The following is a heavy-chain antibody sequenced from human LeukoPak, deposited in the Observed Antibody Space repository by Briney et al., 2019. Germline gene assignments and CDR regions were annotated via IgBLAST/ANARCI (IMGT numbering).Heavy chain of an antibody. V-gene: IGHV4-59*12. CDR3: ASMVRGVIFAYFDY. CDR1: GGSISSYY. D-gene: IGHD3-10*01. Sequence: SETLSLTCTVSGGSISSYYWSWIRQPPGKGLEWIGYIYYSGSTNYNPSLKSRVTISVDRSKNQFSLKLSSVTAADTAVYYCASMVRGVIFAYFDYWGQGTLVTVSS. CDR2: IYYSGST. J-gene: IGHJ4*02.